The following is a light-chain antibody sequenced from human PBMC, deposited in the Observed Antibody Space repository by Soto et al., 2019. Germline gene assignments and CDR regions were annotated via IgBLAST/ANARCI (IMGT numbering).Light chain of an antibody. CDR2: GAS. V-gene: IGKV3-15*01. Sequence: EIVMTQSPATLSVSPGERATLSCRASQSVSSNLAWYQQKPGLAPRLLIYGASTRATDIPARFSGSGSATEFTLTISSPHSEDFAVYYCQQNSNWPLTFGQGTRLEIK. CDR1: QSVSSN. CDR3: QQNSNWPLT. J-gene: IGKJ5*01.